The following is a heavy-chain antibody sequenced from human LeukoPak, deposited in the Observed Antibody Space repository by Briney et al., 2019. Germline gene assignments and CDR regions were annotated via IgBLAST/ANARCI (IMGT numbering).Heavy chain of an antibody. V-gene: IGHV3-30*02. Sequence: GGSLRLSCAASGFTFSSYWMSWVRQAPGKGLEWVAYIHYDGSNAYYADSVKGRFTISRENSKNTLYLQMNSLRDEDTAVYYCAKERSEWSFLDYWGQGTLVTVSS. J-gene: IGHJ4*02. CDR3: AKERSEWSFLDY. CDR1: GFTFSSYW. CDR2: IHYDGSNA. D-gene: IGHD3-3*01.